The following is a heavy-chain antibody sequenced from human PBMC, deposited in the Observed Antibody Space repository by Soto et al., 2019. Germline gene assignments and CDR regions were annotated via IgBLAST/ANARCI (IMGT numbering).Heavy chain of an antibody. Sequence: SETLSLTCTVSGDSISTDYWSWIRQSPGKGLEWIGYIYYSGSTNYNPSLKSRVTISVDTSKNQFSLKLSSVTAADTAVYYCARQGGYYDSSGPDYWGQGTLVTVSS. D-gene: IGHD3-22*01. J-gene: IGHJ4*02. CDR1: GDSISTDY. CDR2: IYYSGST. V-gene: IGHV4-59*08. CDR3: ARQGGYYDSSGPDY.